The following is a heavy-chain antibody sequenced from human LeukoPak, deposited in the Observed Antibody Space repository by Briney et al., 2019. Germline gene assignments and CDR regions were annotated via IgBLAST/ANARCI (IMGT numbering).Heavy chain of an antibody. CDR2: INPSGGSS. Sequence: ASVKVSFRASGYTFTTYLMHWVRQAPGQGLEWMGVINPSGGSSSYAQKFQGRVTMTRDTSTSTVYMELSSLRSEDTAVYYCARDHSSGWFWGQGTLVTVSS. D-gene: IGHD6-19*01. J-gene: IGHJ4*02. CDR3: ARDHSSGWF. V-gene: IGHV1-46*01. CDR1: GYTFTTYL.